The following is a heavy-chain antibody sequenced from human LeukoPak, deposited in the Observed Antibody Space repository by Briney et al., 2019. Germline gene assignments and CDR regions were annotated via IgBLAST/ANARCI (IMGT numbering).Heavy chain of an antibody. Sequence: GGSLRLSCAMSGFTFTNNAMTWVRQAPGKGLEWVSTIGGGDVEIHYADSVKGRFTISRDNSKNTLYLQMNSLRAEDTAVYYCAKDRGTSSSAYGMDVWGQGTTVTVSS. J-gene: IGHJ6*02. D-gene: IGHD6-6*01. CDR1: GFTFTNNA. CDR3: AKDRGTSSSAYGMDV. V-gene: IGHV3-23*01. CDR2: IGGGDVEI.